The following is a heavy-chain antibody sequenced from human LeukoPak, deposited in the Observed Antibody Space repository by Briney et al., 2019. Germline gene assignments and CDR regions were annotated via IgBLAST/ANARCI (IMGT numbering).Heavy chain of an antibody. CDR2: ISGSNGNT. CDR3: ARDQVVVVAARPLDAFDI. V-gene: IGHV1-18*01. J-gene: IGHJ3*02. Sequence: GASVKVSCKASGYTFTRYGMSWVRQAPGQGLEWMGWISGSNGNTNYAQKLQGRVIMTTDTSTGTAYMELRSLRSDDTAVYYCARDQVVVVAARPLDAFDIWGQGTMVTVSS. CDR1: GYTFTRYG. D-gene: IGHD2-15*01.